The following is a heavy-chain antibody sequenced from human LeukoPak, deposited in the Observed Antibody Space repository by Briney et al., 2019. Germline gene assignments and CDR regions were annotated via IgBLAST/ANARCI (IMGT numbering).Heavy chain of an antibody. V-gene: IGHV1-46*01. J-gene: IGHJ4*02. Sequence: ASVKVSCKASGYTFTSYYMHWARQAPGQGLEWMGIINPSGGSTSYAQNFQGRVTMTRDTSTSTVYMELSSLRSEDTAVYYCARVPTVTTGYFDYWGQGTLVTVSS. CDR1: GYTFTSYY. CDR3: ARVPTVTTGYFDY. CDR2: INPSGGST. D-gene: IGHD4-17*01.